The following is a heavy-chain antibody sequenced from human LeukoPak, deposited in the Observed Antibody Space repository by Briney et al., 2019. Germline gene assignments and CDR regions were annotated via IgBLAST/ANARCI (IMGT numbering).Heavy chain of an antibody. V-gene: IGHV4-34*01. J-gene: IGHJ4*02. Sequence: PSETLSLTCAVYGGSFSGYYWSWIRQPPGKGLEWLGEINHSGSTNYNPSLKSRVTISVDTSKNQFSLKLSSVTAADTAVYYCWMGYYDSSGYYDYWGQGTLVTVSS. D-gene: IGHD3-22*01. CDR1: GGSFSGYY. CDR3: WMGYYDSSGYYDY. CDR2: INHSGST.